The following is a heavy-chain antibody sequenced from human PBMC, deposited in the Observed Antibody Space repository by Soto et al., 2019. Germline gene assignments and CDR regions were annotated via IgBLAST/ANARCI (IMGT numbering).Heavy chain of an antibody. CDR3: ATYESNGYYYPPGVDP. V-gene: IGHV3-30-3*01. Sequence: GSLRLSCAASGFTFSSYSMHWVRQAPGKGLEWVAVISYDGSNKYYADSVKGRFTISRDNSKNTLYLQMNSLRAEDTAVYYCATYESNGYYYPPGVDPWGQGTLVTVSS. D-gene: IGHD3-22*01. CDR1: GFTFSSYS. J-gene: IGHJ5*02. CDR2: ISYDGSNK.